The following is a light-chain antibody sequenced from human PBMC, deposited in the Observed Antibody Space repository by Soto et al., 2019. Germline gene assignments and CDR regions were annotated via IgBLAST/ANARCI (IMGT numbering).Light chain of an antibody. CDR2: GAS. CDR1: QSVSSSY. J-gene: IGKJ1*01. CDR3: QQYNSYFMWT. V-gene: IGKV3-20*01. Sequence: EIVLTQSPGTLSLSPGERVTLSCRASQSVSSSYLAWYQQKPAQAPRLLIYGASSRATGIPDRFRGSGSGTDFTLTISRLEPEDFATYYCQQYNSYFMWTFGQGTKVEIK.